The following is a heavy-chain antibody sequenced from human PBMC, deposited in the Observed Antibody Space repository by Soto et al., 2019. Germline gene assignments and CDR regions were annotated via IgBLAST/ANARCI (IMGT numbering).Heavy chain of an antibody. J-gene: IGHJ4*02. CDR2: ISAYNGNT. CDR1: GYTFTSYG. Sequence: GASVKVSCKSSGYTFTSYGISWVRRAPGQGLEWMGWISAYNGNTNYAQKLQGRVTMTTDTSTSTAYMELRSLRSGDTAVYYCARTDRATFDYWGQGTLVTVSS. V-gene: IGHV1-18*01. D-gene: IGHD5-18*01. CDR3: ARTDRATFDY.